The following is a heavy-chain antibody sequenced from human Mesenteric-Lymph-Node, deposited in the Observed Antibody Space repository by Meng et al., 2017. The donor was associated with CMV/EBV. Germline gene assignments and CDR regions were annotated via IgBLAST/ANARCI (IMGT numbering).Heavy chain of an antibody. CDR3: ARSSSSWYYFDY. V-gene: IGHV1-3*01. CDR1: RYTFTSYA. D-gene: IGHD6-13*01. CDR2: INAGSGNT. Sequence: KASRYTFTSYAMHWVRQAPGQRLEWMGWINAGSGNTKYSQKFQGRVTITRDTSASTAYMELSRLRSDDTALYYCARSSSSWYYFDYWGQGTLVTVSS. J-gene: IGHJ4*02.